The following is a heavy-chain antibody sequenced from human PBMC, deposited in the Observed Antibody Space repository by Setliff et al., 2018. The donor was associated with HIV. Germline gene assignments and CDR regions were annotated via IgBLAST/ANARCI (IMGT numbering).Heavy chain of an antibody. V-gene: IGHV4-34*01. J-gene: IGHJ3*02. CDR3: ARDLRGDSVPATAAKSFDI. CDR1: GGSFSGYY. D-gene: IGHD2-21*02. Sequence: ETLSLTCAVYGGSFSGYYWSWIRQPPGKGLEWIGEINDSGSTNNNPSLKSRVAMSVDTSKNQLSLKLSSVTAADTAVYYCARDLRGDSVPATAAKSFDIWGQGTLVTVSS. CDR2: INDSGST.